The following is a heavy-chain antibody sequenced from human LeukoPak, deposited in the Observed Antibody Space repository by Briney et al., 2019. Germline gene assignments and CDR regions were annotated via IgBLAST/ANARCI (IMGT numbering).Heavy chain of an antibody. CDR3: AKDRPSYSSGWYDAFGI. J-gene: IGHJ3*02. D-gene: IGHD6-13*01. CDR1: GFTFSNYA. Sequence: GGSLRLSCAASGFTFSNYAMSWVRQAPGKGLEWVSAISGSGGNTYYADSVKGRFTISRDNSKNTLYLQMNSLRAEDTAVYYCAKDRPSYSSGWYDAFGIWGQGTMVTVSS. CDR2: ISGSGGNT. V-gene: IGHV3-23*01.